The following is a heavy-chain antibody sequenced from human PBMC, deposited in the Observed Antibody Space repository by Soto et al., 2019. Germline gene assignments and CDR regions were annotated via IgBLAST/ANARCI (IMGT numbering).Heavy chain of an antibody. CDR3: ARDRGVDTAMVPID. CDR2: ISSSSSYT. V-gene: IGHV3-11*06. CDR1: GFTFSDYY. D-gene: IGHD5-18*01. Sequence: QVQLVESGGGLVKPGGSLRLSCAASGFTFSDYYMSWIRQAPGKGLEWVSYISSSSSYTNYADSVKGRFTISRDNAKNSLYLQMNGLRAEDTAVYYCARDRGVDTAMVPIDWGQGTLVTVSS. J-gene: IGHJ4*02.